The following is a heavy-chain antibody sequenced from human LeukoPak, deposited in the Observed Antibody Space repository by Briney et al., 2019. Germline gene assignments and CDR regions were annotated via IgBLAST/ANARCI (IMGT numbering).Heavy chain of an antibody. D-gene: IGHD3-9*01. J-gene: IGHJ4*02. Sequence: PGRSLRLSCAASGFTVSSTYMSWVRQAPGKGLEWVSVFYSGDTTYYANSVKGRFTISRDSSKNMLYLQMNSLRAEDTAVYYCARRLLTGYYEFWGQGTLVTVSS. CDR2: FYSGDTT. V-gene: IGHV3-66*01. CDR3: ARRLLTGYYEF. CDR1: GFTVSSTY.